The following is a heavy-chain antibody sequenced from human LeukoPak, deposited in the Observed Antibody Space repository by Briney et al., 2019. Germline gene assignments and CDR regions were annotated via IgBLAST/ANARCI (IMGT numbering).Heavy chain of an antibody. CDR3: ARASRRFYWDY. CDR1: GGTFSSYA. CDR2: INPSGGST. J-gene: IGHJ4*02. Sequence: ASVKVSCKASGGTFSSYAISWVRQAPGQGLEWMGIINPSGGSTSYAQKFRGRVTMTRDMSTSTVYMELSSLRSEDTAVYYCARASRRFYWDYWGQGTLVTVSS. D-gene: IGHD2/OR15-2a*01. V-gene: IGHV1-46*01.